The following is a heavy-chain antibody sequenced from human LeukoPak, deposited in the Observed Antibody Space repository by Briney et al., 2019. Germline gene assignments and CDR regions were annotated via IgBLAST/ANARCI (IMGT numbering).Heavy chain of an antibody. V-gene: IGHV3-66*01. J-gene: IGHJ3*02. D-gene: IGHD4-17*01. CDR3: ARAGGNDYGDFDAFDI. CDR2: IYSGGST. Sequence: GGSLRLSCAASGFTFSSYEMNWARQAPGKGLEWVAVIYSGGSTYYADSVKGRFTISRDTSKNTLYLQMNSLRAEDTAVYYCARAGGNDYGDFDAFDIWGQGTMVTVSS. CDR1: GFTFSSYE.